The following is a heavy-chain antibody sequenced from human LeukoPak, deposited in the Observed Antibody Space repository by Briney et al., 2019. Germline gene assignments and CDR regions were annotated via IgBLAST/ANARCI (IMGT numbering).Heavy chain of an antibody. CDR3: ATLVGATFSFDY. J-gene: IGHJ4*02. Sequence: GESLKISCKGSGYSFTSYWSGWGRQMAGKGLEWMGIIYPGDSDTRYSPSFQGQVTISADKSISTAYLQWTSLKASDTAMYYCATLVGATFSFDYWGQGTLVTASS. CDR2: IYPGDSDT. CDR1: GYSFTSYW. V-gene: IGHV5-51*01. D-gene: IGHD1-26*01.